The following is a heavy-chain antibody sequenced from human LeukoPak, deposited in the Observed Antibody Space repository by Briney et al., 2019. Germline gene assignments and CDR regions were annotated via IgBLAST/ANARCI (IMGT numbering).Heavy chain of an antibody. V-gene: IGHV3-48*02. CDR2: IGGGSSTI. J-gene: IGHJ4*02. D-gene: IGHD3-10*01. Sequence: QPGGSLRLSCAASGFTFSSYTMHWVRQAPGKGLEWISSIGGGSSTIYYAESVKGRFTISRDNARNSLYLQMNSLRDEDTAVYYCARRDYGSGSFFGIDYWGQGTLVTVSS. CDR1: GFTFSSYT. CDR3: ARRDYGSGSFFGIDY.